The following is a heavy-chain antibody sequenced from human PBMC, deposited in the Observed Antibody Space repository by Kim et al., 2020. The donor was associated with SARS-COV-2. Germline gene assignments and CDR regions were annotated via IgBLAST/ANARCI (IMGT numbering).Heavy chain of an antibody. CDR3: ARGRGYYGSGSYFPSHYYYYGMDV. CDR2: IIPIFGTA. D-gene: IGHD3-10*01. V-gene: IGHV1-69*13. CDR1: GGTFSSYA. Sequence: SVKVSCKASGGTFSSYAISWVRQAPGQGLEWMGGIIPIFGTANYAQKFQGRVTITADESTSTAYMELSSLRSEDTAVYYCARGRGYYGSGSYFPSHYYYYGMDVWGQGTTVTVSS. J-gene: IGHJ6*02.